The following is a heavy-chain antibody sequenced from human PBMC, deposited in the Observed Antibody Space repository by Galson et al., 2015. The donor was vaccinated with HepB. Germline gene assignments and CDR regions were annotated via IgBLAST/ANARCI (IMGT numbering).Heavy chain of an antibody. CDR3: ARGRYCSGGSCQWGKNNVDY. CDR1: GGTFSSYT. Sequence: SVKVSCKASGGTFSSYTISWVRQAPGQELEWMGRIIPILGIANYAQKFQGRVTITADKSTSTAYMELSSLRSEDTAVYYCARGRYCSGGSCQWGKNNVDYWGQGTLVTVSS. J-gene: IGHJ4*02. V-gene: IGHV1-69*02. D-gene: IGHD2-15*01. CDR2: IIPILGIA.